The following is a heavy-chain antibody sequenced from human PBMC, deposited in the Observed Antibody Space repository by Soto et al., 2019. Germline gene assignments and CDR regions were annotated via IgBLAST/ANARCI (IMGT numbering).Heavy chain of an antibody. Sequence: PSETLSLTCAFSVYSISSGYYWGWIRQTPGKGLEWIASIYHSGSTYYNPSLKSRVTISVDTSKNQFSLKLTSVTAADTAVYYCARGAATVTPGWFEPWGQGSMFNVSS. V-gene: IGHV4-38-2*01. CDR3: ARGAATVTPGWFEP. CDR2: IYHSGST. CDR1: VYSISSGYY. J-gene: IGHJ5*02. D-gene: IGHD4-17*01.